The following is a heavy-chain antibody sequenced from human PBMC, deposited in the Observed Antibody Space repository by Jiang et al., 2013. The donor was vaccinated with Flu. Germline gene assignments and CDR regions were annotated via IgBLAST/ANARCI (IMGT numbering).Heavy chain of an antibody. J-gene: IGHJ5*02. CDR2: IIGSGGRT. CDR3: AKDSGLQRYNYFDL. V-gene: IGHV3-23*01. CDR1: GFTFSIYA. D-gene: IGHD1-26*01. Sequence: VQLLESGGGLVQPGGSLRLSCAASGFTFSIYAMSWVRQAPGKGLEWVSGIIGSGGRTYYADSVKGRFTISRDYSNDTLYLQMNSLRAEDTAVYYCAKDSGLQRYNYFDLWGQGTLVTVSS.